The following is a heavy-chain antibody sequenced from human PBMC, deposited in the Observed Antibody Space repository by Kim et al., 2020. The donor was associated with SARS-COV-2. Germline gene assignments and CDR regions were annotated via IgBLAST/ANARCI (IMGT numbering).Heavy chain of an antibody. D-gene: IGHD5-18*01. CDR3: ARGYSYGYGYYYYYMDV. Sequence: LKSRVTISVDTSKHQFSLKLSSVTAAETAVYYCARGYSYGYGYYYYYMDVWGKGTTVTVSS. J-gene: IGHJ6*03. V-gene: IGHV4-34*01.